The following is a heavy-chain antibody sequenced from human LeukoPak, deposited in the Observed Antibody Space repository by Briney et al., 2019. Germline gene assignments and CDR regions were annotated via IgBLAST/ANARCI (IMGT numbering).Heavy chain of an antibody. J-gene: IGHJ5*02. CDR1: GFTFSVYG. Sequence: GGSLRLSCASSGFTFSVYGMNWVRQAPGKGLEWVANIKQDGSEKYYVDSVKGRFTISRDNAKNSLYLQMNSLRAEDTAVYYCARDLLTPWGQGTLVTVSS. CDR2: IKQDGSEK. CDR3: ARDLLTP. V-gene: IGHV3-7*01.